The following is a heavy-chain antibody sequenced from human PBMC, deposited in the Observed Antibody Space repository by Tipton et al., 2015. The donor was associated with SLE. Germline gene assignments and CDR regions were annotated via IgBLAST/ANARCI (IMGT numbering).Heavy chain of an antibody. D-gene: IGHD1-26*01. CDR1: GFTFSTYW. V-gene: IGHV3-7*01. CDR3: AREGGSYYPSYYFDY. CDR2: IKQDGGEQ. J-gene: IGHJ4*02. Sequence: SLRLSYAASGFTFSTYWMSWVRQAPGKGLEWVANIKQDGGEQNYVDSVKGRLIISRDNAKNALYLQMNNLRAEDTAVYYCAREGGSYYPSYYFDYWGQGTLVTVSS.